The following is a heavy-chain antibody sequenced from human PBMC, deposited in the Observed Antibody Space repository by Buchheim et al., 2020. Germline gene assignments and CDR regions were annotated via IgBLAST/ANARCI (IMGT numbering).Heavy chain of an antibody. J-gene: IGHJ3*02. D-gene: IGHD2-15*01. CDR3: ARGPFPEAERVVVAATAHGDDGFDI. CDR2: INHSGST. Sequence: QVQLQQWGAGQLKPSETLSLTCAVYGGSFSGYYWSWIRQPPGKGLEWIGEINHSGSTNYNPSLKSRVTISVDTSKNQFSLKLRSVTAADTAVYYCARGPFPEAERVVVAATAHGDDGFDIWGQGT. CDR1: GGSFSGYY. V-gene: IGHV4-34*01.